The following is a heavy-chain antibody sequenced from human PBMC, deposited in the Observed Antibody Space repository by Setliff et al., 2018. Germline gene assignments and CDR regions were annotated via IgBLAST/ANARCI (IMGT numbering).Heavy chain of an antibody. Sequence: PGGSLRLSCAASGFTSNMYGVHWVRQAPGKGLEWVAYIRHDGTNENYADSVKGRFTISRDNAKNSLYLQMNSLRAEDTAVYYCARDRISRYYDSGAHAFDIWGQGTMVTVSS. V-gene: IGHV3-30*02. CDR2: IRHDGTNE. D-gene: IGHD3-22*01. CDR3: ARDRISRYYDSGAHAFDI. J-gene: IGHJ3*02. CDR1: GFTSNMYG.